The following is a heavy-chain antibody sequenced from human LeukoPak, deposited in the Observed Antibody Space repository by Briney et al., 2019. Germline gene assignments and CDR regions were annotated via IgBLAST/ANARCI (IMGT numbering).Heavy chain of an antibody. V-gene: IGHV3-30-3*01. CDR3: AREGWLPRYYFDY. Sequence: PGGSLRLSCAASGFTFSTYAMHWVRQAPGKGLEWVAVISNDGSNKYYADSVKGRFTISRDNSKNTLYLQMNSLRAEDTAVYYCAREGWLPRYYFDYWGQGTLVTVSS. J-gene: IGHJ4*02. CDR1: GFTFSTYA. CDR2: ISNDGSNK. D-gene: IGHD5-12*01.